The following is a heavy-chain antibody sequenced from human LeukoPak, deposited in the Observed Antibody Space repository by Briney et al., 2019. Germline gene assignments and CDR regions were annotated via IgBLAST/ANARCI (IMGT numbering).Heavy chain of an antibody. D-gene: IGHD6-13*01. V-gene: IGHV1-3*01. J-gene: IGHJ4*02. CDR3: ARPSIAAAGISFDY. Sequence: GASVKVSCKASGYTFTSYAMHWVRQAPGQRLEWMGWINAGNGTTKYSQKFQGRVTITRDTSASTAYMELSSLRSEDTAVYYCARPSIAAAGISFDYWGQGTLVTVSS. CDR1: GYTFTSYA. CDR2: INAGNGTT.